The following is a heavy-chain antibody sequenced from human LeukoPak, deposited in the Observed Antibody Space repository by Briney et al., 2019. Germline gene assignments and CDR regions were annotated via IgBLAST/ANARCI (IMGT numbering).Heavy chain of an antibody. CDR2: INPNSGGT. D-gene: IGHD3-22*01. Sequence: ASVKVSCKASGYTFTGYYMHWVRQAPGQGLEWMGRINPNSGGTNYAQKFQGRVTITRDMSTSTAYMELSSLRSEDTAVYYCAADPYYYDSSGYYLSPFYWGQGTLVTVSS. CDR3: AADPYYYDSSGYYLSPFY. V-gene: IGHV1-2*06. CDR1: GYTFTGYY. J-gene: IGHJ4*02.